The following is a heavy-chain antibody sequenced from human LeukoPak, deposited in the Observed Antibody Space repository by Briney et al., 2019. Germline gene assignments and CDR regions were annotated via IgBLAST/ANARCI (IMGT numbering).Heavy chain of an antibody. Sequence: SETLSLTCTVSGGSISSGGYSWSWIRQHPGKGLEWIGYIYYSGSTYYNPSLKSRVTISVDTSKNQFSLKLSSVTAADTAVYYCARSKWELLGDYYGMDVWGQGTTVTVSS. J-gene: IGHJ6*02. V-gene: IGHV4-31*03. CDR1: GGSISSGGYS. CDR3: ARSKWELLGDYYGMDV. D-gene: IGHD1-26*01. CDR2: IYYSGST.